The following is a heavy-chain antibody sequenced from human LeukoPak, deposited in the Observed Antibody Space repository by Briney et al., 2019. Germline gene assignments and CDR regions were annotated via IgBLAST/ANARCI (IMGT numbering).Heavy chain of an antibody. V-gene: IGHV1-8*01. J-gene: IGHJ6*02. CDR2: MNPNSGNT. Sequence: ASVKVSCKASGYIFTSYDINWVRQATGQGLEWMGWMNPNSGNTGYAQKFQGRVTMTRNTSISTAYMELSSLRSEDTAVYYCARGAGKDFWSGYYSGVGGMDVWGQGTTVTVSS. CDR1: GYIFTSYD. CDR3: ARGAGKDFWSGYYSGVGGMDV. D-gene: IGHD3-3*01.